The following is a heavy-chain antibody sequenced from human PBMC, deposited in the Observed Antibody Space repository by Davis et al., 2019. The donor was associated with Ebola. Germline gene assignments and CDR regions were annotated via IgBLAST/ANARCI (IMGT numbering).Heavy chain of an antibody. D-gene: IGHD6-19*01. J-gene: IGHJ4*02. CDR2: IRYDGGNK. Sequence: PGGSLRLSCAASGFTLSTYGIHWVRQAPGKGLKWVAFIRYDGGNKYYADSVRGRFTISRDNSENTVYLQMDSLRAEDTAVYYCAKDPTMFSSGFYYSDHWGQGTLVTVSS. CDR3: AKDPTMFSSGFYYSDH. CDR1: GFTLSTYG. V-gene: IGHV3-30*02.